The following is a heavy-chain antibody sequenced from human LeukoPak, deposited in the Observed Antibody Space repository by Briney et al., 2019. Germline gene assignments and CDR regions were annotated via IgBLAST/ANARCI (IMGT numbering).Heavy chain of an antibody. CDR3: AKGSSSLDAFDI. CDR2: ISSSSSYI. J-gene: IGHJ3*02. V-gene: IGHV3-21*01. Sequence: KTGGSLRLSCAASGFTVSSNYMSRVRQAPGKGLEWVSSISSSSSYIYYADSVKGRFTISRDNAKNSLYLQMNSLRAEDTAVYYCAKGSSSLDAFDIWGQGTMVTVSS. CDR1: GFTVSSNY. D-gene: IGHD6-13*01.